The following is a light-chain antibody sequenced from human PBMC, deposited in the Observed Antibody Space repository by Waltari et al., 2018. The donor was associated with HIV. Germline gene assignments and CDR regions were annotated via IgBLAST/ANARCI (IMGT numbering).Light chain of an antibody. J-gene: IGLJ3*02. CDR2: SNT. CDR1: SPNLGTNS. V-gene: IGLV1-44*01. Sequence: QSVLTQPPSASGTPGQRVTISCSGRSPNLGTNSVHWYQQLPGTAPKLLIYSNTQRPSGVPDRFSGSKSGTSASLAISGLQSEDEADYFCAAWDDSLNGPVFGGGTKLTVL. CDR3: AAWDDSLNGPV.